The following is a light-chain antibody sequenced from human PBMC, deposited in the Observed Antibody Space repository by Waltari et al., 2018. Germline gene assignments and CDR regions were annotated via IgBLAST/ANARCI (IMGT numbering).Light chain of an antibody. J-gene: IGLJ2*01. CDR1: ISYVGGYNF. CDR3: YSYVGSHTFVV. CDR2: DVN. V-gene: IGLV2-11*01. Sequence: QSALTQPRSVSGSPGQSVTISCTGTISYVGGYNFVSWYQQHPGKAPQLMIYDVNKRPSGVPDRFSGSKSGNTASLSISGLQAEDEAHYYCYSYVGSHTFVVFGGGTKVTVL.